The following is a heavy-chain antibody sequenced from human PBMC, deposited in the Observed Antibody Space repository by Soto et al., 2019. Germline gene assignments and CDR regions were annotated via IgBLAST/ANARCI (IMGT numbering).Heavy chain of an antibody. J-gene: IGHJ3*02. CDR1: GGTFSSYT. V-gene: IGHV1-69*02. CDR3: ARGYCSGGSCRKDAFDI. CDR2: IIPILGIA. D-gene: IGHD2-15*01. Sequence: SVKVSCKASGGTFSSYTISWVRQAPGQGLEWMGRIIPILGIANYAQKFQGRVTITADKSTSTAYMELSSLRSEDTAVYYCARGYCSGGSCRKDAFDIWGQGTMVTVSS.